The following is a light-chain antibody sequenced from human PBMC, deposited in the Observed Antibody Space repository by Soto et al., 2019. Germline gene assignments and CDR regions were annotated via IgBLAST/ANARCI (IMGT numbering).Light chain of an antibody. CDR1: SNDIGAYKY. V-gene: IGLV2-14*01. Sequence: QSALTQPASVSGSPGQSITISCTGNSNDIGAYKYVSWYQQYPGKAPKLIIFEVSNRPSGVSNRFSGSKSGNTASLTIAGLQAEDEADYHCSSYTTGSTLYVFGGGTKVTVL. CDR2: EVS. CDR3: SSYTTGSTLYV. J-gene: IGLJ1*01.